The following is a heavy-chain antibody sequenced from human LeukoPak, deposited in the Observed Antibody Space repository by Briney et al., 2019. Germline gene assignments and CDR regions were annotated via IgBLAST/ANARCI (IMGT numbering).Heavy chain of an antibody. J-gene: IGHJ6*02. CDR2: IYYSGST. CDR1: GGSISSGGYY. D-gene: IGHD3-9*01. CDR3: ARERTDYDILTGYSYYYYGMDV. V-gene: IGHV4-31*03. Sequence: SQTLSLTCTVSGGSISSGGYYWSWIRQHPGKGLEWIGYIYYSGSTYYNPSLKSRVTISVDTSKNQFSLKLSSVTAADTAVYYCARERTDYDILTGYSYYYYGMDVWGQGTTVTVSS.